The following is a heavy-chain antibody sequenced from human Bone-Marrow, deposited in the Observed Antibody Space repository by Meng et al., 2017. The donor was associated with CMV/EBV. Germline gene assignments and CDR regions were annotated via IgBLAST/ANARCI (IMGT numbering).Heavy chain of an antibody. J-gene: IGHJ4*02. CDR3: ARRGYSYGYVGY. Sequence: GESLKISCAASGFTFSSYWMSWVRQAPGKGLEWVSYISSSGSTIYYADSVKGRFTISRDNAKNSLYLQMNSLRAEDTAVYYCARRGYSYGYVGYWGQGTLVNVSS. CDR1: GFTFSSYW. CDR2: ISSSGSTI. D-gene: IGHD5-18*01. V-gene: IGHV3-48*04.